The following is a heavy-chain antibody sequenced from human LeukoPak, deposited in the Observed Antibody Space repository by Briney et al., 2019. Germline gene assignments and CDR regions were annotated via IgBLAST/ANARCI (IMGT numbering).Heavy chain of an antibody. CDR3: ARMFCSGGSCYFYFDY. V-gene: IGHV1-46*01. CDR1: GYTFTGYY. J-gene: IGHJ4*02. CDR2: INPSGGST. Sequence: ASVKVSCKASGYTFTGYYMHWVRQAPGQGLEWMGIINPSGGSTSYAQKFQGRVTMTRDMSTSTVYMELSSLRSEDTAVYHCARMFCSGGSCYFYFDYWGQGTLVTVSS. D-gene: IGHD2-15*01.